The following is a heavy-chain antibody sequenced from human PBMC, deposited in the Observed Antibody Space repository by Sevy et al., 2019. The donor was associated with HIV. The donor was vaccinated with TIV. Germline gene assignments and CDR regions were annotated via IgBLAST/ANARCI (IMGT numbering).Heavy chain of an antibody. Sequence: GGSLRLSCSASGFTFSGYAMSWVRQAPGKGLEWVSTVSNRGDDTYYADSVKGRFTISRDNSKDTLYSHMNSLRGDDTAVYFCARLDDYDAIGGTGTFDYWGQGTLVTVSS. CDR3: ARLDDYDAIGGTGTFDY. CDR2: VSNRGDDT. V-gene: IGHV3-23*01. CDR1: GFTFSGYA. D-gene: IGHD3-22*01. J-gene: IGHJ4*02.